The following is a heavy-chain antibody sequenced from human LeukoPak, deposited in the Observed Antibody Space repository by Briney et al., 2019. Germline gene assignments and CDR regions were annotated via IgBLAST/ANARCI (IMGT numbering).Heavy chain of an antibody. V-gene: IGHV1-69*06. Sequence: SVKVSCKASGGTFSSYAISWVRQAPGQGLEWMGGIIPIFGTANYAQKFQGRATITADKSTSTAYMELSSLRSEDTAVYYCARAIRGSKIASRYYFYYMDVWGKGTTVTVSS. D-gene: IGHD3-10*01. CDR3: ARAIRGSKIASRYYFYYMDV. J-gene: IGHJ6*03. CDR1: GGTFSSYA. CDR2: IIPIFGTA.